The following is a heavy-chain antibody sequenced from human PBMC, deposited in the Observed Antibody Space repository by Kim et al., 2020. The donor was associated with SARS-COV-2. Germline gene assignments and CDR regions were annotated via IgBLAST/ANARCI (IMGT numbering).Heavy chain of an antibody. V-gene: IGHV3-7*04. J-gene: IGHJ4*02. CDR1: GFTFSSYW. Sequence: GGSLRLSCAASGFTFSSYWMSWVRQAPGKGLEWVANIKQDGSEKYYVDSVKGRFTISRDNAKNSLYLQMNSLRAEDTAVYYCARVYGDYDSYFDYWGQGTLVTVSS. D-gene: IGHD4-17*01. CDR2: IKQDGSEK. CDR3: ARVYGDYDSYFDY.